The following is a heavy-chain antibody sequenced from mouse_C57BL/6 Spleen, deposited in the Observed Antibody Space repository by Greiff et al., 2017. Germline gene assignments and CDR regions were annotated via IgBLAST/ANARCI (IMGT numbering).Heavy chain of an antibody. CDR2: ISSGGSYT. V-gene: IGHV5-6*01. J-gene: IGHJ2*01. CDR1: GFTFSSYG. CDR3: ARGTTEFDD. D-gene: IGHD1-1*01. Sequence: EVKLVESGGDLVKPGGSLKLSCAASGFTFSSYGMSWVRQTPDKRLEWVATISSGGSYTYYPDSVKGRFTISRDNAKNTLYLQMSSLKSEDTAMYYCARGTTEFDDWGQGTTLTVSS.